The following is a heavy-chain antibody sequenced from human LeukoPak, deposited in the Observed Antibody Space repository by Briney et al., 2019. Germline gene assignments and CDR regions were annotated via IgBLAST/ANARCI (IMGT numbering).Heavy chain of an antibody. V-gene: IGHV4-59*08. J-gene: IGHJ4*02. D-gene: IGHD6-13*01. CDR2: IYYSGST. CDR3: ARHSWGSSWFDY. CDR1: GGSISSYC. Sequence: PETLSLTCTVSGGSISSYCWSWIRQPPGKGLEWIGYIYYSGSTNYNPSLKSRVTISVDTSKNQFSLKLSSVTAADTAVYYCARHSWGSSWFDYWGQGTLVTVSS.